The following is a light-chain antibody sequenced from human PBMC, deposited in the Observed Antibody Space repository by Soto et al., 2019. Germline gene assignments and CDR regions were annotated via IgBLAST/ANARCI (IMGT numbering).Light chain of an antibody. J-gene: IGKJ1*01. V-gene: IGKV1-5*03. CDR3: QQYNSYSPWT. CDR1: QSISSW. CDR2: KAS. Sequence: DIQMNKSPSTVSASVGDRVTITCRASQSISSWLAWYQQKPGKAPKLLIYKASSLESGVPSRFSGSGSGTEFTLTISSLQPEDFATYFCQQYNSYSPWTFGQGTKVDIK.